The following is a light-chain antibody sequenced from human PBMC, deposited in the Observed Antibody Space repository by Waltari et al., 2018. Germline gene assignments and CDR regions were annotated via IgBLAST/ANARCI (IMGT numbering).Light chain of an antibody. V-gene: IGLV2-14*03. Sequence: QSALTQPASVSGSPGQSITISCTGTDNDIGYYDYVAWYQQHPGKAPKLLIYDDTTRPLGLSNRFSGSKSGNTASLTISGLEAEDEGDYYCSSYTSSTSLVIFGGGTKLTVL. CDR2: DDT. J-gene: IGLJ2*01. CDR1: DNDIGYYDY. CDR3: SSYTSSTSLVI.